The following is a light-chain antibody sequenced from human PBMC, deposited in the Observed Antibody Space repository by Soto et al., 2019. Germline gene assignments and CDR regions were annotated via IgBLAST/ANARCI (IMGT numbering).Light chain of an antibody. Sequence: SALTQPASVSGSPGQSIAISCTGTSSDVGGYDYVSWYQQHPGKAPKLMIYDVSNRPSGVSNRFSGSKSDNTASLTISGLQAEDEADYYCSSYTSSRPYVFGTGSKVTVL. V-gene: IGLV2-14*03. CDR1: SSDVGGYDY. J-gene: IGLJ1*01. CDR2: DVS. CDR3: SSYTSSRPYV.